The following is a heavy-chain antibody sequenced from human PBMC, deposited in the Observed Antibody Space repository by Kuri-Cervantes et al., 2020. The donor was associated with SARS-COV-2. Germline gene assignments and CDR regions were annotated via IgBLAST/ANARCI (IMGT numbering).Heavy chain of an antibody. J-gene: IGHJ4*02. Sequence: GGSLRLSCAASGFTFSSYAMHWVRQAPGKSLEWVALIWYDGSVEYYGDSVKGRFTISRDQAKNTLHLQMNNLRVEDAGVYYCAKDAGDGYNSTFDSWGQGTRVTVSS. CDR1: GFTFSSYA. CDR3: AKDAGDGYNSTFDS. V-gene: IGHV3-30*02. CDR2: IWYDGSVE. D-gene: IGHD5-24*01.